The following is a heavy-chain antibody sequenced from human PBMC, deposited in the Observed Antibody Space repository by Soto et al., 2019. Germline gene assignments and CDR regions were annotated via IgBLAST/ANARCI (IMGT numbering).Heavy chain of an antibody. V-gene: IGHV3-64*01. CDR3: ARRGYGLYFDY. J-gene: IGHJ4*02. D-gene: IGHD3-10*01. CDR1: GFTFSSYA. Sequence: EVQLVESGGGLVQPGGSLRLSCAASGFTFSSYAMHWVRRAPGQGLEYVSVISGNGDSTYYANSVKGRFTISRDNSKNTLYLQMGSLRAEDMAVYYCARRGYGLYFDYWGQGTLVTVS. CDR2: ISGNGDST.